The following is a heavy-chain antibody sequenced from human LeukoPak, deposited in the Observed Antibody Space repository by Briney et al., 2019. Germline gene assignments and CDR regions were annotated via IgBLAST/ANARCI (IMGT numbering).Heavy chain of an antibody. Sequence: SETLSLTCTVSGGAFSTFYWSWIRQPPGKGLEWIGHIYYSGSTNYNPSLKSRVTISLDTSKNQFPLKLSSVTAADTAVYYCAIQAGYLSPWGQGTLVTVSS. J-gene: IGHJ5*02. V-gene: IGHV4-59*08. CDR1: GGAFSTFY. D-gene: IGHD2/OR15-2a*01. CDR2: IYYSGST. CDR3: AIQAGYLSP.